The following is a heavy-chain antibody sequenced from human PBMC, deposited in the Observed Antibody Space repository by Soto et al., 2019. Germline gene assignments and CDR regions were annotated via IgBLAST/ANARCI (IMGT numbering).Heavy chain of an antibody. J-gene: IGHJ4*01. D-gene: IGHD3-10*01. CDR3: ARHSHGSGTTYFDN. Sequence: PSXSLSLACTVSGGSVSIYYVGWILQPPGKGLEWIGYICHSGSTNYNPSLKSRVTISVHTSKNPFSLKLSSMTDADTAVYYCARHSHGSGTTYFDNWGQGTLLTLSS. V-gene: IGHV4-59*08. CDR1: GGSVSIYY. CDR2: ICHSGST.